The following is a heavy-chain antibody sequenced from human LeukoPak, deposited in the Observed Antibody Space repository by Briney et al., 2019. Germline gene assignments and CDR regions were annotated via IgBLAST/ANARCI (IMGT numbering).Heavy chain of an antibody. V-gene: IGHV4-59*01. CDR3: ARGGSGYDSFDY. Sequence: PSETLSLTCTVSGGPIRTYQWSWIRQPPGKGLEWIGYISYSGSTNYNPSLNSRITISVDTSKNQFSLKLSSVTAADTAVYYCARGGSGYDSFDYWGQGTLVTVSS. CDR2: ISYSGST. J-gene: IGHJ4*02. D-gene: IGHD5-12*01. CDR1: GGPIRTYQ.